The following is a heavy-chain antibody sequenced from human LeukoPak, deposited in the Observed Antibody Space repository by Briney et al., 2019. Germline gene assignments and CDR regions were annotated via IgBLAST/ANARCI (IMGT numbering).Heavy chain of an antibody. CDR1: GYTFTSYA. Sequence: GASMKVSCKASGYTFTSYAISWMRQAPGQGLEWMGWISGYNSNTIYAQRLQGRVTMTTDTSTTTVYMELRSLRSDDTAVYYCARVELIAAAATADYWGQGTLVTVSS. J-gene: IGHJ4*02. CDR3: ARVELIAAAATADY. V-gene: IGHV1-18*01. CDR2: ISGYNSNT. D-gene: IGHD6-13*01.